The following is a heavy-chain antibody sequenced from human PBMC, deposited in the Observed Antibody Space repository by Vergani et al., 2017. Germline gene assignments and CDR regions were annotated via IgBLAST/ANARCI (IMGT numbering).Heavy chain of an antibody. CDR3: ARLYGDSGGGGDFDY. CDR1: GDSVGSSSYY. V-gene: IGHV4-61*02. CDR2: IYLRGNSNWNT. J-gene: IGHJ4*02. D-gene: IGHD2-15*01. Sequence: QVQLQESGPGLEKASQMVSLTCTVSGDSVGSSSYYWSWVRQPAGGGLEWIGRIYLRGNSNWNTNYNPSLKSRLIMSLDTSKNQFSLKLSFVTAADTAVYDCARLYGDSGGGGDFDYWGQGTLVTVSS.